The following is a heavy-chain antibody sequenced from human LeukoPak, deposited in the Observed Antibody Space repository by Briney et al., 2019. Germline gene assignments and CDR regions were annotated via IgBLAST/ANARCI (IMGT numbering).Heavy chain of an antibody. V-gene: IGHV4-30-2*01. CDR3: ASGLTYGSGSYYNVPIDY. CDR2: IYHSGST. J-gene: IGHJ4*02. CDR1: GGSISSGGYY. Sequence: SETLSLTCTVSGGSISSGGYYWSWIRQPPGKGLEWIGYIYHSGSTYYNPSLKSRVTISVDRSKNQFSLKLSSVTAADTAVYYCASGLTYGSGSYYNVPIDYWGQGTLVTVSS. D-gene: IGHD3-10*01.